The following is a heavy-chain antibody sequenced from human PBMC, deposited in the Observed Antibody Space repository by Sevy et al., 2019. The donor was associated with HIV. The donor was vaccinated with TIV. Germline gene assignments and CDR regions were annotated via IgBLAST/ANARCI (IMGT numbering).Heavy chain of an antibody. D-gene: IGHD3-22*01. CDR3: AKRERSYYDSSGNYDAFDV. J-gene: IGHJ3*01. Sequence: GGSLRLSCAASGFDFSTYDMHWVRQAPGKGLEWVAFISFDGSDKWYGDSVKGRFTISRDNSKNTLDVQMNTLRDEDTAVYYCAKRERSYYDSSGNYDAFDVWGQGTSVTVSS. CDR2: ISFDGSDK. V-gene: IGHV3-33*03. CDR1: GFDFSTYD.